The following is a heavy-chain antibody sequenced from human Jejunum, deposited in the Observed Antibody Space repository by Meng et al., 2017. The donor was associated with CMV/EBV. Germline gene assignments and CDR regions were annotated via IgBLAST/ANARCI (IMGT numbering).Heavy chain of an antibody. D-gene: IGHD3-10*01. CDR1: GGFISSGAYY. Sequence: CTVSGGFISSGAYYWSWIRQPPGKGLEWIGYIYYSGSTYYNSSLKSRLTISVDTSKKQFSLNLSSVTAADTAVYYCARGRAGLHFDYWGQGTLVTVSS. V-gene: IGHV4-30-4*01. CDR3: ARGRAGLHFDY. CDR2: IYYSGST. J-gene: IGHJ4*02.